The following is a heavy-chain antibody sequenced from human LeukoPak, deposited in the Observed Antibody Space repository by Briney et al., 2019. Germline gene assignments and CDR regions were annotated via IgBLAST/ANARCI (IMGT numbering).Heavy chain of an antibody. D-gene: IGHD4/OR15-4a*01. CDR3: ARANFRDAFDI. J-gene: IGHJ3*02. Sequence: GASVKVSCKASGYSFSSYGISWVRQAPGQGLEWMGWISAYNGNTNYAQKLQGRGTMTTDTSTSTAYMELRSLRSDDTAVYYCARANFRDAFDIWGQGTMVTVSS. V-gene: IGHV1-18*01. CDR1: GYSFSSYG. CDR2: ISAYNGNT.